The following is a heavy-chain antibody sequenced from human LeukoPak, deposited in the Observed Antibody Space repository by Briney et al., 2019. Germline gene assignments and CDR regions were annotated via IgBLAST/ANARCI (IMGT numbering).Heavy chain of an antibody. CDR1: GFTFSGSA. Sequence: GGSLRLSCAASGFTFSGSAMHWVRQASGRGLEWVGHIGNKVSNYATEYAASLRGRFTISRDDSKDTAYLQVNSLKTEDTAVYYCAGNYDSWTGLNYWGQGTLVTVSS. CDR2: IGNKVSNYAT. D-gene: IGHD3-3*01. J-gene: IGHJ4*02. CDR3: AGNYDSWTGLNY. V-gene: IGHV3-73*01.